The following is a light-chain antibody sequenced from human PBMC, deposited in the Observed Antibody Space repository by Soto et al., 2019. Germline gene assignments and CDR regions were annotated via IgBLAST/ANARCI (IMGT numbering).Light chain of an antibody. CDR1: QSILRN. CDR2: GAS. J-gene: IGKJ1*01. CDR3: QQYETYSGT. Sequence: EIVMTQSPATLSVSPGERATLYFRATQSILRNLAWYQHKPGQPPRLLIYGASTRATGIPGRFSGSGSGTEFTLTISSLQPDDFATYYCQQYETYSGTFGQGTKVDIK. V-gene: IGKV3-15*01.